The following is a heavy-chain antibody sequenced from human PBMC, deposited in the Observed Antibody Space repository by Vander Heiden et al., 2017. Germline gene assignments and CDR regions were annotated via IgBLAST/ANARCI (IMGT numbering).Heavy chain of an antibody. V-gene: IGHV3-30*04. D-gene: IGHD4-4*01. CDR3: ARPTIMLNFDS. CDR1: GFPFRDYA. CDR2: ILSDASDK. Sequence: QVQLVESGGGVVQPGRSLRLSCAASGFPFRDYAMHWVRQAPGKGLEWVAIILSDASDKYYADSVKGRFTISRDNYRNTLYLQMNSLRADDTALYCCARPTIMLNFDSWGQGTLVTVAS. J-gene: IGHJ5*01.